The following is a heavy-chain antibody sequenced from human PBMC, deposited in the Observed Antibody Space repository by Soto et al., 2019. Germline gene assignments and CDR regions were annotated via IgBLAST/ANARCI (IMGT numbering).Heavy chain of an antibody. J-gene: IGHJ6*02. Sequence: GGSLRLSCAASGFTFSTYGMHWVRQAPGKGLEWVAFISYDGSNKYYADSVKGRFTISRDNSKNTLYLQMNSLRAEDTAVYYCAKEKGGYSLGYYYYGMDVWGQGTTVTVSS. V-gene: IGHV3-30*18. CDR1: GFTFSTYG. D-gene: IGHD5-18*01. CDR3: AKEKGGYSLGYYYYGMDV. CDR2: ISYDGSNK.